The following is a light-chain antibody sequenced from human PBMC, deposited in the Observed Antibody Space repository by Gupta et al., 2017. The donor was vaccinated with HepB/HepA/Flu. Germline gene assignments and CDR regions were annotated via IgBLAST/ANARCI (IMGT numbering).Light chain of an antibody. Sequence: SVLSQPPSASGTPGQRVTISCSGSSSNVGSNTVNWYQPVPGAAPKLLIHSNNQRPSGVPDRFSGSKSATSVSLAISGLQAEDEADYYCAAWDDSLTAVVFGGGTKLTVL. CDR2: SNN. CDR1: SSNVGSNT. CDR3: AAWDDSLTAVV. J-gene: IGLJ2*01. V-gene: IGLV1-44*01.